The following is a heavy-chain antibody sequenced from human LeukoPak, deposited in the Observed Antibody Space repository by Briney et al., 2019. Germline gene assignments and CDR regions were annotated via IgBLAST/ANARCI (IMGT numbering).Heavy chain of an antibody. Sequence: SETLSLTCSVSGGSISSSYWSWIRQPPGKGLEWIGYIYYSGNTNYNPSLGSRVTVSVDTSKTQFSLKLSSVTAADTAVYYCARTSFELGYCSGGSCYFGTFDPWGQGTLVTVSS. CDR2: IYYSGNT. J-gene: IGHJ5*02. CDR3: ARTSFELGYCSGGSCYFGTFDP. CDR1: GGSISSSY. D-gene: IGHD2-15*01. V-gene: IGHV4-59*08.